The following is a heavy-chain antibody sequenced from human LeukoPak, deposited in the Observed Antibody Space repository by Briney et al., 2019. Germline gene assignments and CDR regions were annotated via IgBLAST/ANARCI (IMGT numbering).Heavy chain of an antibody. V-gene: IGHV4-31*03. CDR2: IYYSGST. J-gene: IGHJ4*02. CDR1: GGSISSGGYY. Sequence: SETLSLTCTVSGGSISSGGYYWSWIRQHPGKGLEWIGYIYYSGSTYYNASLKSRVSISVDTSKNQFSLNLNSVTAADTAVYYCASGRELTATSPYWGQGTLVTVSS. D-gene: IGHD2-15*01. CDR3: ASGRELTATSPY.